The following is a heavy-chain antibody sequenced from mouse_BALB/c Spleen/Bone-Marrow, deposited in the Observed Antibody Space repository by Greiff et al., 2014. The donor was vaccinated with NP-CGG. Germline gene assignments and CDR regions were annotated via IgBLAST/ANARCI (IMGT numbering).Heavy chain of an antibody. V-gene: IGHV1-62-2*01. J-gene: IGHJ3*01. CDR3: ARHEDRLRAWFAY. Sequence: VQVVESRAELVKPGASVKLSCKASGYTFTEYIIHWVKQRSGQGLEWIGWFYPGSGSIKYNEKFKDKATLTADKSSSTVYMELSRLTSEDSAVYFCARHEDRLRAWFAYWGQGTLVTVSA. D-gene: IGHD3-2*02. CDR1: GYTFTEYI. CDR2: FYPGSGSI.